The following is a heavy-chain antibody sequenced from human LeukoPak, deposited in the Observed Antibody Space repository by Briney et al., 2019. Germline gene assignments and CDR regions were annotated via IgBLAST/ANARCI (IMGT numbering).Heavy chain of an antibody. D-gene: IGHD3-22*01. J-gene: IGHJ4*02. Sequence: SETLSLTCTVSGGSISSYYWSWIRQPPGKGLEWIGHIYTSGSTNYNPSLKSRVTISVDTSKNQFSLKLSSVTAADTAVYYCARGQGGYYYDYWGQGTLVTVSS. CDR3: ARGQGGYYYDY. V-gene: IGHV4-4*09. CDR2: IYTSGST. CDR1: GGSISSYY.